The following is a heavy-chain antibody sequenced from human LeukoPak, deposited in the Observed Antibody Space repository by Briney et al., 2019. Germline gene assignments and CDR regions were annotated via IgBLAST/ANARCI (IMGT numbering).Heavy chain of an antibody. V-gene: IGHV1-3*01. CDR2: INAGNGDT. CDR3: AADRSGSHASDY. CDR1: GYTFTGYT. Sequence: GASVKVSCKASGYTFTGYTMHWVRQAPGQRLEWMGWINAGNGDTKYSQKFQGRVTITRDTSATTAYMELSSLRSEDTAVYYCAADRSGSHASDYWGQGTLVTVSS. J-gene: IGHJ4*02. D-gene: IGHD1-26*01.